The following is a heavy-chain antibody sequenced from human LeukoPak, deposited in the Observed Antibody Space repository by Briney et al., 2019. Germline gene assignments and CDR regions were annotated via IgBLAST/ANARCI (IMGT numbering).Heavy chain of an antibody. Sequence: GGSLRLSCAASGFTFSNYAMHWVRQAPGKGLEWVALISYDGSNKYYADSVKGRFTVSRDKSKNTLYLQMNSLRAEDTAVYYCARARPYGSGRNWFDPWGQGALVTVSS. V-gene: IGHV3-30-3*01. CDR2: ISYDGSNK. CDR3: ARARPYGSGRNWFDP. CDR1: GFTFSNYA. J-gene: IGHJ5*02. D-gene: IGHD3-10*01.